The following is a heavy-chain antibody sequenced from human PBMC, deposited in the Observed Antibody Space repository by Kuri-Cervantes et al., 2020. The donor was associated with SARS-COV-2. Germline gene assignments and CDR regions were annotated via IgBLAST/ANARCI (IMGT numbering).Heavy chain of an antibody. V-gene: IGHV3-21*01. CDR3: ARVAGEGPIYYYYMDV. CDR2: ISGSGSYI. CDR1: GFSLSRYT. J-gene: IGHJ6*03. D-gene: IGHD1-26*01. Sequence: GGSLRLSCAASGFSLSRYTMNWVRQAPGKALEWVSSISGSGSYIYYADSVKGRFTISKDSAKNSLFLQMNSLRVEDTAVYYCARVAGEGPIYYYYMDVWGKGTTVTDSS.